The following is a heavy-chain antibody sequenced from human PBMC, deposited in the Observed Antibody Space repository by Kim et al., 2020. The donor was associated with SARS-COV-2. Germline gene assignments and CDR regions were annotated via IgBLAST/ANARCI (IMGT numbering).Heavy chain of an antibody. Sequence: TNYAQKLQGRVTMTTDTSTSTAYMELRSLRSDDTAVYYCASGIAAAGHDYWGQGTLVTVSS. J-gene: IGHJ4*02. CDR2: T. D-gene: IGHD6-13*01. V-gene: IGHV1-18*01. CDR3: ASGIAAAGHDY.